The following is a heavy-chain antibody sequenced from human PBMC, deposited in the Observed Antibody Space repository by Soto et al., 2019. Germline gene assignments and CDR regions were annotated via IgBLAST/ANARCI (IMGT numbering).Heavy chain of an antibody. CDR3: ARDILFDY. D-gene: IGHD2-15*01. CDR2: INAGNGNT. V-gene: IGHV1-3*01. Sequence: ASVKVSCKASGYTFTSYGISWVRQAPGQRLEWMGWINAGNGNTKYSQKFQGRVTITRDTSASTAYMDLSSLRSEDTAVYYCARDILFDYWGQGTLVTVSS. CDR1: GYTFTSYG. J-gene: IGHJ4*02.